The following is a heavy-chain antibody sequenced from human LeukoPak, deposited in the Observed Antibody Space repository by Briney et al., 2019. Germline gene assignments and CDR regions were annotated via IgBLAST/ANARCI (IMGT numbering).Heavy chain of an antibody. CDR2: FDPEDGET. CDR1: GYPLTELS. D-gene: IGHD6-13*01. Sequence: ASVKVSCKVSGYPLTELSMHWVRQAPGKGLEWMGGFDPEDGETIYAQKFQGRVTMTEDTSTGTAYMELSSLRSEDTAVYYCATVAWEIAAAGTWYFQHWGQGTLVTVSS. J-gene: IGHJ1*01. CDR3: ATVAWEIAAAGTWYFQH. V-gene: IGHV1-24*01.